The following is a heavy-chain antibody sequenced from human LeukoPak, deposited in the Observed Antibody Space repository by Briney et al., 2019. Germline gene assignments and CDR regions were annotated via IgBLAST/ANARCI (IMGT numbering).Heavy chain of an antibody. CDR3: ARPKGYSYANYFDY. D-gene: IGHD5-18*01. CDR1: GGSSSGYY. Sequence: PSETLSLTCAVYGGSSSGYYWSWIRQPPGKGLEWIGEINHSGSTNYNPSLKSRVTISVDTSKNQFSLKLSSVTAADTAVYYCARPKGYSYANYFDYWGQGTLVTVSS. J-gene: IGHJ4*02. V-gene: IGHV4-34*01. CDR2: INHSGST.